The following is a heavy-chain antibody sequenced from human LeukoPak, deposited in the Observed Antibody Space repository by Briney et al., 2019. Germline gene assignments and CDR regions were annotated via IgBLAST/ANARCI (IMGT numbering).Heavy chain of an antibody. Sequence: PSETLSLTCTVSGGSISTYYWNWIRQPPGKGLEWIGYIYYTGSTNYNPSLKSRVTISVDTSKNQFSLRLTSVTAADTAVYYCARYATTFYYYYGMDVWGQGTTVTVSS. D-gene: IGHD2-2*01. CDR2: IYYTGST. CDR1: GGSISTYY. J-gene: IGHJ6*02. V-gene: IGHV4-59*01. CDR3: ARYATTFYYYYGMDV.